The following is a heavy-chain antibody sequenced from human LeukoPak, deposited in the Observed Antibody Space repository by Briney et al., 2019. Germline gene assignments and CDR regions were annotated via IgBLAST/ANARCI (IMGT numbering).Heavy chain of an antibody. V-gene: IGHV1-69*05. J-gene: IGHJ4*02. CDR3: ARGSCSSTSCYTPFDY. Sequence: SVKVSCKASGGTFSSYAISWVRQAPGQGLEWMGGIIPTFGTANYAQKFQGRVTITTDESTSTAYMELSSLRSEDTAVYYCARGSCSSTSCYTPFDYWGQGTLVTVSS. CDR1: GGTFSSYA. D-gene: IGHD2-2*02. CDR2: IIPTFGTA.